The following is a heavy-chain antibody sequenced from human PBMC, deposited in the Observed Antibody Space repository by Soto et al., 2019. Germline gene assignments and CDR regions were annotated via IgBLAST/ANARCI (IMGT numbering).Heavy chain of an antibody. CDR3: ARTPLL. J-gene: IGHJ4*02. Sequence: QAQLQESGPGLVKPSQTLSLTCTVSGGSISSGGYYWSWIRQHPGKGLEWIGYIYYSGSTYYNYYNPSLKSRVTISVDTSKNQFSLKLSSVTAADTAVYYCARTPLLWGQGTLVTVSS. CDR2: IYYSGSTYYN. D-gene: IGHD1-26*01. V-gene: IGHV4-31*03. CDR1: GGSISSGGYY.